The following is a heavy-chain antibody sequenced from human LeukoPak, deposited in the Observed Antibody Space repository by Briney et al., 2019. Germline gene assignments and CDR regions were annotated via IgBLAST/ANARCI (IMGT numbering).Heavy chain of an antibody. J-gene: IGHJ6*03. Sequence: GGSLRLSCAASGFTFSSYAMHWVRQAPGKGLEWAAVISCDGSNKYYADSVKGRFTISRDNSKNTLYLQMNSLRAEDTAVYYCARAPRKGYYYYYSMDVWGKGTTVTVSS. CDR3: ARAPRKGYYYYYSMDV. V-gene: IGHV3-30*04. CDR1: GFTFSSYA. CDR2: ISCDGSNK.